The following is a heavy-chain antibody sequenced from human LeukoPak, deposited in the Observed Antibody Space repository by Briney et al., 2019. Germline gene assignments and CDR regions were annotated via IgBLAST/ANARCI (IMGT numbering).Heavy chain of an antibody. CDR1: GYAFTAYY. CDR3: ARGAPVFRWFDP. D-gene: IGHD2-21*01. Sequence: ASVKVSCKASGYAFTAYYMHWVRQAPGQGLEWMGWINPNSGGTNYAQKFQGRVTMTRDTSISTAYMELSRLRSDDTAVYYCARGAPVFRWFDPWGQGTLVTVSS. J-gene: IGHJ5*02. V-gene: IGHV1-2*02. CDR2: INPNSGGT.